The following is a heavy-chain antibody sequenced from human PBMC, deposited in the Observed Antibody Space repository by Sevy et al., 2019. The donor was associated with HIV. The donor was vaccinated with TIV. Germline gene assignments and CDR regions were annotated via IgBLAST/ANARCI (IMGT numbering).Heavy chain of an antibody. V-gene: IGHV3-23*01. Sequence: GGSLRLSCAASGFTFSSYAMSWVRLAPGKGLEWVSAISGSGGSTYYADSVKGRFTISRDNSKNTLYLQMNSLRAEDTAVYYCAKGPPPEYYYDSSGYPYYFDYWGQGTLVNVSS. J-gene: IGHJ4*02. CDR1: GFTFSSYA. CDR2: ISGSGGST. CDR3: AKGPPPEYYYDSSGYPYYFDY. D-gene: IGHD3-22*01.